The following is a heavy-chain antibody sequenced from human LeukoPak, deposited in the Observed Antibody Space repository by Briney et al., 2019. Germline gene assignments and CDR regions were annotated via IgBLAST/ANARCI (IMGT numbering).Heavy chain of an antibody. D-gene: IGHD1-26*01. V-gene: IGHV3-23*01. CDR3: AKRGIISGDAFDI. J-gene: IGHJ3*02. CDR2: ISGSGGST. CDR1: GFTFSSYA. Sequence: GGSLRLSCAASGFTFSSYAMSWDRQAPGKGLEWVSAISGSGGSTYYADSVKGRFTISRDNSKNTLYLQMNSLRAEDTAVYYCAKRGIISGDAFDIWGQGTMVTVSS.